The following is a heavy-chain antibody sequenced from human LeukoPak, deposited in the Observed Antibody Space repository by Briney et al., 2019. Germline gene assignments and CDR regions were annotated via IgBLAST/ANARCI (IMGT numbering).Heavy chain of an antibody. CDR1: GFTFSSYA. Sequence: GGSLRLSCAASGFTFSSYAMSWVRQAPGKGLEWVSAISGSGGSTYYADSVKGRFTISRDNSKNTLYLQMNSLRAEDTAVYYCAKRREGGTYYDFWSGYYYPPFDYWGQGTQVTVSS. CDR2: ISGSGGST. V-gene: IGHV3-23*01. J-gene: IGHJ4*02. CDR3: AKRREGGTYYDFWSGYYYPPFDY. D-gene: IGHD3-3*01.